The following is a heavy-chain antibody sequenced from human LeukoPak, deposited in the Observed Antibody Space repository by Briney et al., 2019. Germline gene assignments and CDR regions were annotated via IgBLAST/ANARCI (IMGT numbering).Heavy chain of an antibody. CDR1: AFTFFDAW. Sequence: AASAFTFFDAWMSWVRQAPGKGLEWVGRVKSKTHGETTDYGAPVKGRSTISRDDSKNMVYLQMNSLKIEDTAMYFCATGPRNAFDIWGQGTMVTVSS. J-gene: IGHJ3*02. V-gene: IGHV3-15*01. CDR2: VKSKTHGETT. CDR3: ATGPRNAFDI.